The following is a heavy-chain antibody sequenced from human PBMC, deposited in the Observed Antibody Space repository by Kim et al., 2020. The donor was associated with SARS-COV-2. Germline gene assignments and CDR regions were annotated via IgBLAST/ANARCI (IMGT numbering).Heavy chain of an antibody. J-gene: IGHJ3*01. D-gene: IGHD2-8*01. CDR1: GYTFTNHD. CDR3: ARDRRTNGVCSDAFDV. V-gene: IGHV1-8*01. CDR2: MNPNTGKA. Sequence: ASVKVSCKTSGYTFTNHDINWVRQAAGQGLEYMGWMNPNTGKADYAQKFQGRLTMTRDTSISTAYMELSGLTSEDTAIYYCARDRRTNGVCSDAFDVWGQGTVITVSS.